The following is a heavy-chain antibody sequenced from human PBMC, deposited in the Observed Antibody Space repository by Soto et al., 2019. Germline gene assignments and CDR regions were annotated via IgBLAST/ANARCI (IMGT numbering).Heavy chain of an antibody. Sequence: GESLKISCKGSGYSFTSYWISWVRQMPGKGLEWMGRIDPSDSYTNYSPSFQGHVTISADMSISTAYLQWSSLKASDTAMYYCARHALYYYDSSGSADAFDIWGQGTMVTVSS. CDR1: GYSFTSYW. V-gene: IGHV5-10-1*01. CDR2: IDPSDSYT. D-gene: IGHD3-22*01. J-gene: IGHJ3*02. CDR3: ARHALYYYDSSGSADAFDI.